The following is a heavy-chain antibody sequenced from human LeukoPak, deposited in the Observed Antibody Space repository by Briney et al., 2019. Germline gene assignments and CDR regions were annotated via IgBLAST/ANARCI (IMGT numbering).Heavy chain of an antibody. D-gene: IGHD3-9*01. Sequence: GGSVRLSCAAPGFTFSSYSMNWVRQAPGKGLEWVSSISSSSSYIYYADSVKGRFTISRDNAKNSLYLQMNSLRDEDTAVYYCARTLSLDYDVLAGRPTGYWGQGTLVTVSS. V-gene: IGHV3-21*01. J-gene: IGHJ4*02. CDR2: ISSSSSYI. CDR1: GFTFSSYS. CDR3: ARTLSLDYDVLAGRPTGY.